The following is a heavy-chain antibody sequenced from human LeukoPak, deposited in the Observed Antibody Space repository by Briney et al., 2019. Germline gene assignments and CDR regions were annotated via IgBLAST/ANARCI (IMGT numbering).Heavy chain of an antibody. D-gene: IGHD3-10*01. CDR2: ITHSGST. CDR1: GGSFSGYY. J-gene: IGHJ4*02. Sequence: SETLSLTCAVYGGSFSGYYWSWTRQPPGKGLEWIGEITHSGSTNYNPSLKSRVTISVDTSKNQFSLKLSSVTAADTAVYYCARGHAPFWFGPPSFGYWGQGTLVTVSS. V-gene: IGHV4-34*01. CDR3: ARGHAPFWFGPPSFGY.